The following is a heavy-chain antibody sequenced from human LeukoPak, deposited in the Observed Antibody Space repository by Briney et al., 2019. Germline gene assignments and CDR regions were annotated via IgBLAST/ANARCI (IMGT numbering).Heavy chain of an antibody. V-gene: IGHV4-59*01. CDR2: IYYSGST. J-gene: IGHJ3*02. Sequence: SETLSLTCTVSGDSINDYYWNWIRQPPGKGLEWIGYIYYSGSTDYNPSLKSRVTMSVDTSKNQFSLKLNSVTAADTAIYNCARGGARGSSAFDIWGQGTMVTVSA. CDR3: ARGGARGSSAFDI. CDR1: GDSINDYY. D-gene: IGHD3-10*01.